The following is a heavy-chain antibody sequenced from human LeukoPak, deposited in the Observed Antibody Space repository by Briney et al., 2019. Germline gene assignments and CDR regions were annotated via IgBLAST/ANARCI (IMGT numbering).Heavy chain of an antibody. Sequence: SVKVSCKASGYTFTSYGISWVRQAPGQGLEWMGGIIPMFGTASYAQKFQGKVTITADASRRTAYMELNSLRSEDTAVYYCAKETRDSGGYQYWGQGTLVTVSS. CDR3: AKETRDSGGYQY. CDR2: IIPMFGTA. V-gene: IGHV1-69*13. D-gene: IGHD3-22*01. J-gene: IGHJ4*02. CDR1: GYTFTSYG.